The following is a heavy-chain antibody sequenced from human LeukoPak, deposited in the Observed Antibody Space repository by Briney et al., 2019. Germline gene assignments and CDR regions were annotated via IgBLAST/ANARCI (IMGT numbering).Heavy chain of an antibody. J-gene: IGHJ4*02. D-gene: IGHD3-22*01. V-gene: IGHV3-23*01. CDR3: AKLGLTMIVVVIGGIDY. CDR1: GFTFSSYA. CDR2: INGSGGST. Sequence: GGSLRLSCAASGFTFSSYAMSWVRQAPGKGLEWVSAINGSGGSTYYADSVKGRFTISRDNSKNTLYLQMNSLRAEDTAVYYCAKLGLTMIVVVIGGIDYWGQGTLVTVSS.